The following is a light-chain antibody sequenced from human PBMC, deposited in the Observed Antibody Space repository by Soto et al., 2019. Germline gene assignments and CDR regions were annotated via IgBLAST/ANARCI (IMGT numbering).Light chain of an antibody. J-gene: IGKJ2*01. V-gene: IGKV3-11*01. CDR3: QQRLFWPLFT. CDR2: DAS. CDR1: QNIHSF. Sequence: EIVLTQSPATVSLSPGESATLSCRASQNIHSFLAWYQQRPGQAPRLLIYDASFRATAIPARFNGSGSGTDFTLTIPRLEPADFAVYYCQQRLFWPLFTFGQGTRLDIK.